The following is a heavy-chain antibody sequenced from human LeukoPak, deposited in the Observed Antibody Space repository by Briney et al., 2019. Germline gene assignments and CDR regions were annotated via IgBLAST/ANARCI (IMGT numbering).Heavy chain of an antibody. CDR1: GYTFTYYG. V-gene: IGHV1-69*04. J-gene: IGHJ4*02. CDR3: ARVPQGSSWPYYFDY. CDR2: IVPILGTA. Sequence: GASVKVSCKASGYTFTYYGISWVRQAPGQGLEWVGRIVPILGTANYAQNFQGRVTITADRSTTTAYMELSSLRSEDTAVYYCARVPQGSSWPYYFDYWGQGTLVTVSS. D-gene: IGHD6-13*01.